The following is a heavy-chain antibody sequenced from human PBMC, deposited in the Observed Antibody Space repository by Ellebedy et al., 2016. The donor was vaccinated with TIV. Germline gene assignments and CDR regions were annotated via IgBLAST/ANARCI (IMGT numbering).Heavy chain of an antibody. CDR1: GYTFTANY. CDR2: VNPDSGST. D-gene: IGHD4/OR15-4a*01. V-gene: IGHV1-2*02. Sequence: ASVKVSCKASGYTFTANYIHWVRHAPRHGLEWMGWVNPDSGSTNFAQRFQGRVTMTRDTSISTAYMELSRLQSDDTAVYYCARVLRATSGMDVWGQGTTVTVS. CDR3: ARVLRATSGMDV. J-gene: IGHJ6*02.